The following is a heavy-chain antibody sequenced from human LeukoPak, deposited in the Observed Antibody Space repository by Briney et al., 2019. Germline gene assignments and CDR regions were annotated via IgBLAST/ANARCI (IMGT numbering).Heavy chain of an antibody. V-gene: IGHV6-1*01. J-gene: IGHJ4*02. CDR2: TNYRSKWYN. CDR3: ARESAAAGVYYFDY. D-gene: IGHD6-13*01. Sequence: PSQTLSLTCAISGDSVSSNSSGWNWIRPSPWRGLEWLGRTNYRSKWYNDYAGSVKSRITINPDTSKNQFSLQLNSVTPEDTAVYYCARESAAAGVYYFDYWGQGTLVTVSS. CDR1: GDSVSSNSSG.